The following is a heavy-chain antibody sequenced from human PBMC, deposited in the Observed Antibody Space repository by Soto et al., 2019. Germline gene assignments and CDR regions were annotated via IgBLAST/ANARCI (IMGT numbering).Heavy chain of an antibody. CDR2: ISDDGSNK. CDR3: ASERFASSWSYFDY. D-gene: IGHD6-13*01. V-gene: IGHV3-30-3*01. Sequence: PGGSLRLSCEASGFTFSNYALHWVRQAPGKGLEWVAVISDDGSNKYYADSVKGRFTISRDNSKNTLYLQMNSLRAEDTAVYYWASERFASSWSYFDYWGQGTPVNVSS. CDR1: GFTFSNYA. J-gene: IGHJ4*02.